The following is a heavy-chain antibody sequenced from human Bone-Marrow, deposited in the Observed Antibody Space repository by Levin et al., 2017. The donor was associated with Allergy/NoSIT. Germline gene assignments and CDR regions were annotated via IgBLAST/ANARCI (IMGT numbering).Heavy chain of an antibody. CDR1: GYTLSELS. Sequence: GASVKVSCKVSGYTLSELSIHWVRQAPGKGLEWMGGFDPEEGETIYAQKLQGRVTMTEDTSTDTAYMELSSLRSEDTAVFYCATLGNYYGAEYFQHWGQGTLVTVSS. J-gene: IGHJ1*01. D-gene: IGHD1-7*01. V-gene: IGHV1-24*01. CDR3: ATLGNYYGAEYFQH. CDR2: FDPEEGET.